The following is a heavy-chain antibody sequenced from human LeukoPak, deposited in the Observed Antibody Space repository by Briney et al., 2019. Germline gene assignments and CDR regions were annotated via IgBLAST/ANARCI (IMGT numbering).Heavy chain of an antibody. CDR3: ARHDPDTSGYYFDY. D-gene: IGHD3-22*01. J-gene: IGHJ4*02. CDR1: GGSITSSSYY. V-gene: IGHV4-39*01. Sequence: SEILSLTCTVSGGSITSSSYYWGWIRQPPGKGLEWIGSIYNSGSTHYNPSLKSRVTISVDTSKNQLSLMLSSVTAADTAVYYCARHDPDTSGYYFDYWSQGTLVTVSS. CDR2: IYNSGST.